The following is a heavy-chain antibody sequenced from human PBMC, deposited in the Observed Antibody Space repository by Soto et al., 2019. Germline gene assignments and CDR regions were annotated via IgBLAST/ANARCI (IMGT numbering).Heavy chain of an antibody. V-gene: IGHV3-9*01. J-gene: IGHJ6*02. CDR3: ASYNGELDV. CDR1: GFTFDDYA. Sequence: EVQLVESGGGLVQPGRSLRLSCAASGFTFDDYAMHWVRQAPGKGLEWVSGISWNSGSIGYADSVKGRFTISRDNAKNSLDLQMNSLRAQDTALYYCASYNGELDVWGQGTTVTVSS. D-gene: IGHD1-1*01. CDR2: ISWNSGSI.